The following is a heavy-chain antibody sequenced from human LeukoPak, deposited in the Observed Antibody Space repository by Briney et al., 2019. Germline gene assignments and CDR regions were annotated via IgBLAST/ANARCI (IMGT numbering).Heavy chain of an antibody. D-gene: IGHD6-19*01. Sequence: PGGSLRLSCAASGFTCSSYAMSWVRQAPGKGLEWVSAISGSGGSTYYADSVKGRFTISRDNSKNTLYLQMNSLRAEDTAVYYCAKTQRLIAVAGSYFDYWGQGTLVTVSS. CDR1: GFTCSSYA. CDR2: ISGSGGST. CDR3: AKTQRLIAVAGSYFDY. V-gene: IGHV3-23*01. J-gene: IGHJ4*02.